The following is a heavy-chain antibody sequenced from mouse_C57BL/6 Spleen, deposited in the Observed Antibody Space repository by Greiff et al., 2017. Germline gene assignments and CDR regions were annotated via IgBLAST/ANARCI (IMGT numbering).Heavy chain of an antibody. J-gene: IGHJ4*01. V-gene: IGHV3-6*01. CDR2: ISYDGSN. D-gene: IGHD1-1*01. CDR1: GYSITSGYY. CDR3: ARGRLRYAMDY. Sequence: VQLKESGPGLVKPSQSLSLTCSVTGYSITSGYYWNWIRQFPGNKLEWMGYISYDGSNNYNPSLKNRISITRDTSKNQFFLKLNSVTTEDTATYYCARGRLRYAMDYWGQGTSVTVSS.